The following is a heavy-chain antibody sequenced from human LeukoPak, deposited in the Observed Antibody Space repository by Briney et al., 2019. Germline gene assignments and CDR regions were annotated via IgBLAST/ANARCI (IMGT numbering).Heavy chain of an antibody. CDR2: IDPSDSYT. Sequence: GESLKISCKASGYSFTSYWISWVRQMPGKGLEWMGRIDPSDSYTNYSPSFQGHVTISADKSISTAYLQWSSLKASDTAMYYCANSRAANWRDYFDYWGQGTLVTVSS. J-gene: IGHJ4*02. D-gene: IGHD5-18*01. CDR1: GYSFTSYW. CDR3: ANSRAANWRDYFDY. V-gene: IGHV5-10-1*01.